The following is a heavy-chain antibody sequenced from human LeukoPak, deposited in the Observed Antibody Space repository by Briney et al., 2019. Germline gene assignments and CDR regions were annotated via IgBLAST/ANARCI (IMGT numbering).Heavy chain of an antibody. CDR2: IYPSGNT. V-gene: IGHV4-61*02. D-gene: IGHD6-13*01. CDR3: AREPHLGRYSSSRSSFDY. Sequence: SQTLSLTCTVSGGSITSGNYYWSWIRQPAGEGLEWIGRIYPSGNTNYNPSLKSRVTISVDTSKNQFSLKLSPVTASDTAVYYCAREPHLGRYSSSRSSFDYWGQGTLVTVSS. J-gene: IGHJ4*02. CDR1: GGSITSGNYY.